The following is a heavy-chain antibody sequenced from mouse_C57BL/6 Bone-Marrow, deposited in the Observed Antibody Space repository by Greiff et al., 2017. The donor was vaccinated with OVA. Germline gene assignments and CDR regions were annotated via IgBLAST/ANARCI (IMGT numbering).Heavy chain of an antibody. CDR3: ARQGGTTAFDY. J-gene: IGHJ2*01. CDR2: ISSGGSYT. V-gene: IGHV5-6*02. Sequence: EVMLVESGGDLVKPGGSLKLSCAASGFTFSSYGMSWVRQTPDKRLEWVATISSGGSYTYYPDSVKGRFTIFRDNAKNTLYLQMSSLKSEDTDMYYCARQGGTTAFDYWGQGTTLTVSS. CDR1: GFTFSSYG. D-gene: IGHD1-2*01.